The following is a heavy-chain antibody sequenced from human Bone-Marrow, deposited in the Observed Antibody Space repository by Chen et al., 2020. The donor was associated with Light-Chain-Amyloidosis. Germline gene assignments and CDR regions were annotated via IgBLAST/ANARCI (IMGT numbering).Heavy chain of an antibody. V-gene: IGHV3-7*05. J-gene: IGHJ4*02. CDR1: GFTFSSYW. CDR2: IKQDGSEK. CDR3: AVSSGWDQFDY. D-gene: IGHD6-19*01. Sequence: EVQLVESGGGLVQPGGSLRLPCAASGFTFSSYWMSWVRQAPGKGLEWVANIKQDGSEKYYVDSVKGRFTISRDNAKNSLYLQMNSLRAEDTAVYYCAVSSGWDQFDYWGQGTLVTVSS.